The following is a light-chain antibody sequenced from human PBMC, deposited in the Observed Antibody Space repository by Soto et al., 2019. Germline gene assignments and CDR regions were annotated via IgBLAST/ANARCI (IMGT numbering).Light chain of an antibody. CDR1: QSVSSN. V-gene: IGKV3D-15*01. J-gene: IGKJ5*01. CDR2: DAS. CDR3: QQYHNWPIT. Sequence: EIVMTQSPATLSVSPGERSTFSCWASQSVSSNLAWYQQKPGQAPRLLIYDASTRATGIPARVSGSGSGTDFTLTISGLQSEDFAVYSCQQYHNWPITFGQGARLEIK.